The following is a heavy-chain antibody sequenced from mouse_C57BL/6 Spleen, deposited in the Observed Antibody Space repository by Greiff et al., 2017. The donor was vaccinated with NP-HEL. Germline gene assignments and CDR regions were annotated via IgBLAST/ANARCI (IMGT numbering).Heavy chain of an antibody. V-gene: IGHV1-72*01. J-gene: IGHJ3*01. CDR1: GYTFPSYW. CDR2: IDPNSGGT. CDR3: ARGDYGSSAWFAY. Sequence: QVQLQQPGAELVKPGASVKLSCKASGYTFPSYWMHWVKQRPGRGLEWIGRIDPNSGGTKSNEKFKSKAPLTVDKPSSTVYMQLSSLTSEDSAVDYCARGDYGSSAWFAYWGQGTLVTVSA. D-gene: IGHD1-1*01.